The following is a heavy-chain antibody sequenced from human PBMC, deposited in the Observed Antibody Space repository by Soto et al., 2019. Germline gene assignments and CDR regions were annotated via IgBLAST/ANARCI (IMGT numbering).Heavy chain of an antibody. CDR3: AREGVAAAGTGYFDY. D-gene: IGHD6-13*01. V-gene: IGHV3-33*01. J-gene: IGHJ4*02. CDR1: GFTFSSYG. Sequence: GESLKISCAASGFTFSSYGMHWVRQAPGKGLEWVAVIGYDGSNKYYADSVKGRFTISRDNSKNTRYLQMNSLRAEDTAVYYCAREGVAAAGTGYFDYWGQGTLVTVSS. CDR2: IGYDGSNK.